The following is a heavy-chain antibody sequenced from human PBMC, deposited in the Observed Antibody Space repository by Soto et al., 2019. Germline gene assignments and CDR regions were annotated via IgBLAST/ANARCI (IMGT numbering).Heavy chain of an antibody. Sequence: VGSLRLSCAASGFTFSSYAMHWVRQAPGKGLEWVAVISYDGSNKYYADSVKGRFTISRDNSKNTLYLQMNSLRAEDTAVYYCARDYFYILTGYYAYWGQGTLVTV. V-gene: IGHV3-30-3*01. CDR2: ISYDGSNK. CDR3: ARDYFYILTGYYAY. D-gene: IGHD3-9*01. CDR1: GFTFSSYA. J-gene: IGHJ4*02.